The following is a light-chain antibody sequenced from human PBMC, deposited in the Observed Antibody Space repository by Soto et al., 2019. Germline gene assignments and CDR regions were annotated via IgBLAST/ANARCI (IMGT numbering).Light chain of an antibody. CDR3: QQSYSTLRT. Sequence: DIQITKSPASLSASGGDRVTITCLASQSISSYLNWYQQKPANAPNLLIYAASSLQSGVPSRFSGSGSGTDFTLTISSLQPEDFATYYCQQSYSTLRTFGQGTQVDI. J-gene: IGKJ1*01. CDR1: QSISSY. V-gene: IGKV1-39*01. CDR2: AAS.